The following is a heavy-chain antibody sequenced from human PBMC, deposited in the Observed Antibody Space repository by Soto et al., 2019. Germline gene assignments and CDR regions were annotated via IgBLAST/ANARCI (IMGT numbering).Heavy chain of an antibody. D-gene: IGHD3-22*01. CDR3: ASCWYYYDCSSYFSGDAFDI. CDR1: GFTFSSYW. CDR2: ISSDGSST. Sequence: EVQLVESGGGLVQPGGSLRLSCEASGFTFSSYWMHWVRQGPGKELVWVSRISSDGSSTNYADSVKGRFTISRDNAKNTLYLQRSGLRAEDTAVYYCASCWYYYDCSSYFSGDAFDIWGHGTMVTVSS. V-gene: IGHV3-74*01. J-gene: IGHJ3*02.